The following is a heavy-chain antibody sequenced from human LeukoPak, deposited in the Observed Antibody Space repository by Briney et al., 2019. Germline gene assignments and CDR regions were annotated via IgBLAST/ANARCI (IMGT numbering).Heavy chain of an antibody. CDR2: ISGSGGST. Sequence: GASLILSCAASGFTFSSYAMSWVRQPPGKGLEWVSAISGSGGSTYYADSVKGRFTISIDNSKNTLYLQLNSLRAADTAVYYCAKATYASTGEYDYWSQGTLVTVSS. J-gene: IGHJ4*02. D-gene: IGHD3-22*01. CDR1: GFTFSSYA. V-gene: IGHV3-23*01. CDR3: AKATYASTGEYDY.